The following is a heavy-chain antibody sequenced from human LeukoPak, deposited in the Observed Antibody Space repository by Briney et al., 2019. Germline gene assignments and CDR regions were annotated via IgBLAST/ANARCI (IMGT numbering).Heavy chain of an antibody. CDR2: ISYDGSNK. Sequence: GGSLRLSCAASGFTFSSYAMHWVRQAPGKGLEWVAVISYDGSNKYYADSVKGRFTISRDNSKNTLYLQMNSPRAEDTAVYYCARDALYDFWSGAYYFDYWGQGTLVTVSS. CDR3: ARDALYDFWSGAYYFDY. V-gene: IGHV3-30-3*01. D-gene: IGHD3-3*01. CDR1: GFTFSSYA. J-gene: IGHJ4*02.